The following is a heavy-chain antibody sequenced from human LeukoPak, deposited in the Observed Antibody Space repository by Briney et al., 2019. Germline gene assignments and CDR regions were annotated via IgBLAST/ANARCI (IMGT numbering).Heavy chain of an antibody. CDR1: GFTFSDYY. J-gene: IGHJ6*03. V-gene: IGHV3-11*04. CDR2: ISSSGSTI. D-gene: IGHD2-15*01. CDR3: ARLGRLYCSGGSCYDSYYMDV. Sequence: GGSLRLSCAASGFTFSDYYMSWIRQAPGKGLEWVSYISSSGSTIYYADSVKGRFTIPRDNAKNSLYLQMNSLRAEDTAVYYCARLGRLYCSGGSCYDSYYMDVWGKGTTVTVSS.